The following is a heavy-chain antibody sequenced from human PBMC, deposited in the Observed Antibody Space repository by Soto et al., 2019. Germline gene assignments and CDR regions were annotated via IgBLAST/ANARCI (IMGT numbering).Heavy chain of an antibody. CDR2: INPNSGGT. CDR1: GYTFTGYY. V-gene: IGHV1-2*04. Sequence: ASVKVSCKASGYTFTGYYMHWVRQAPGQGLEWMGWINPNSGGTNYAQKFQGWVTMTRDTSISTAYMELSRLRSDDTAVYYCASITVREYGMDVWGQGTTVTVSS. J-gene: IGHJ6*02. CDR3: ASITVREYGMDV. D-gene: IGHD3-3*01.